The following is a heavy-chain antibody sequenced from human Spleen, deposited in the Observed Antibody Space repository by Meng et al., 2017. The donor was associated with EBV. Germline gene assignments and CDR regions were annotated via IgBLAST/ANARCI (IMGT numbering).Heavy chain of an antibody. D-gene: IGHD3-16*01. CDR3: ARGSEKITFGGGVFHI. CDR2: ISTNTGIP. J-gene: IGHJ3*02. Sequence: QGQLEQSGSELNKPGASVKVSCKASGYTLTDYPINWVRQAPGQGLEWMGWISTNTGIPTYAQGFTGRFVFSSDTSVSTAYLQISSLKAEDTAVYYCARGSEKITFGGGVFHIWGQGTMVTVSS. V-gene: IGHV7-4-1*02. CDR1: GYTLTDYP.